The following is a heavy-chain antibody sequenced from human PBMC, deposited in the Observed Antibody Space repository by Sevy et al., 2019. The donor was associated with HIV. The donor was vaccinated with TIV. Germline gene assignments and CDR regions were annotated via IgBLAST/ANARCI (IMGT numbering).Heavy chain of an antibody. CDR2: IKEDGSEE. V-gene: IGHV3-7*01. Sequence: GGSLRLSCAASGFTFSRYWMSWVRQAPGKGLEWVANIKEDGSEENYVDSVRGRITISRDNAKNSLYLQMNSLRAEDTAVYYCARSSNGALDYWGQGTLVTVSS. CDR1: GFTFSRYW. J-gene: IGHJ4*02. CDR3: ARSSNGALDY. D-gene: IGHD2-2*01.